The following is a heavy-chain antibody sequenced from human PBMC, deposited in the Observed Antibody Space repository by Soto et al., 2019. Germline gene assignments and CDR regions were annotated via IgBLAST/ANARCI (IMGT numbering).Heavy chain of an antibody. Sequence: GGSLRLSCSVSGLTIITYAMHWVRQAPGKGLEYVASSSSNGDSTYYADSVKGRFTISRDNSKNTLYLQMSSLRAEDTALYYCVKDRYVDYWGQGILVTVSS. CDR1: GLTIITYA. CDR2: SSSNGDST. V-gene: IGHV3-64D*06. D-gene: IGHD2-2*01. CDR3: VKDRYVDY. J-gene: IGHJ4*02.